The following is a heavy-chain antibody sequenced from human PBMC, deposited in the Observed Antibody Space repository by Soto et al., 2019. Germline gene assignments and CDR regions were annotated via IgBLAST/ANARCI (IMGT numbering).Heavy chain of an antibody. D-gene: IGHD6-19*01. Sequence: SLRLSCAASGFPFSSSWMHWVRQAPGKGLVWVSLINSDGSNTNYADSVKGRFTISRDNAKNTVYLQMNSLRAEDTAVYYCARGIAGAYWGQGTLVTVS. CDR1: GFPFSSSW. J-gene: IGHJ4*02. V-gene: IGHV3-74*01. CDR3: ARGIAGAY. CDR2: INSDGSNT.